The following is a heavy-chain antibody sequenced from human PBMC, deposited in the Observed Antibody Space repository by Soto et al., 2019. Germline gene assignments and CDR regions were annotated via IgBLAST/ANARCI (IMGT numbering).Heavy chain of an antibody. CDR3: ARDYEFGFDI. Sequence: EVQLVESGGGLVQPGGSLRLSCEASAFTLSSYWMSWVRQAPGKGLEWGANIKPDGSEKYYVDSVKGRFTISRDNTKNSLYLQMSTLRPEDTAIYYCARDYEFGFDIWGQGTRVTVSS. J-gene: IGHJ3*02. CDR2: IKPDGSEK. D-gene: IGHD3-22*01. CDR1: AFTLSSYW. V-gene: IGHV3-7*01.